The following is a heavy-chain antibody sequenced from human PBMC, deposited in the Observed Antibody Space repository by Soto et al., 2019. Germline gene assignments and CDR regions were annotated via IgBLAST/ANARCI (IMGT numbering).Heavy chain of an antibody. J-gene: IGHJ5*02. D-gene: IGHD2-2*02. CDR2: IKQDGSEK. CDR3: ARDRGVVVPAAIPNWFDP. CDR1: GFTFSSYW. Sequence: GGSLRLSCAASGFTFSSYWMSWVRQAPGKGLEWVANIKQDGSEKYYVDSVKGRFTISRDNAKNSLYLQMNSLRAEDTAVYYCARDRGVVVPAAIPNWFDPWGQGTLVTVSS. V-gene: IGHV3-7*03.